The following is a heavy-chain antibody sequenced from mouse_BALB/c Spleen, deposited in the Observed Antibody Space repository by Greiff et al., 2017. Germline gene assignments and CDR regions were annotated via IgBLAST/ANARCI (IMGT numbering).Heavy chain of an antibody. Sequence: EVKVVESGGGLVQPGGSLRLSCATSGFTFTDYYMSWVRQPPGKALEWLGFIRNKANGYTTEYSASVKGRFTISRDNSQSILYLQMNTLRAEDSATYDCARDGGVRGAMDYWGQGTSVTVSS. CDR3: ARDGGVRGAMDY. CDR1: GFTFTDYY. CDR2: IRNKANGYTT. J-gene: IGHJ4*01. D-gene: IGHD2-14*01. V-gene: IGHV7-3*02.